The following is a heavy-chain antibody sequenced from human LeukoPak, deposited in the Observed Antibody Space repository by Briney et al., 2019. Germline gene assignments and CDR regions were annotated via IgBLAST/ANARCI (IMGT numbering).Heavy chain of an antibody. CDR2: LYSGGSS. CDR3: ARSKTGSYARPFDY. CDR1: GVSVSSDY. V-gene: IGHV3-66*01. D-gene: IGHD1-26*01. J-gene: IGHJ4*02. Sequence: GGSLRLSCAASGVSVSSDYMGWVRQAPGKGLECVSLLYSGGSSHYAGSVKGRFTISRDKSKNMVFLQMNSLGAEDTAVYFCARSKTGSYARPFDYWGQGTLVTVSS.